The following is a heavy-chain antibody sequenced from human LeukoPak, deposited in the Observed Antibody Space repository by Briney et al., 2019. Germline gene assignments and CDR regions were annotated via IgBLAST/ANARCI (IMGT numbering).Heavy chain of an antibody. CDR2: SYSSGST. CDR1: GGAINIGDYY. V-gene: IGHV4-30-4*01. D-gene: IGHD1-7*01. Sequence: SETLSLTCTVSGGAINIGDYYWTWIRQPPGKGLEWIGHSYSSGSTHYSPSLKSRITISLNTSKTQVSQKLTSVTAADTAVYYCARTRSGTRYLDLWGRGTLVTVSS. J-gene: IGHJ2*01. CDR3: ARTRSGTRYLDL.